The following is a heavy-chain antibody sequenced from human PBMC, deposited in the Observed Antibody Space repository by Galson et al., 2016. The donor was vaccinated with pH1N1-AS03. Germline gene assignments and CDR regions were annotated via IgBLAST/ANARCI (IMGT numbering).Heavy chain of an antibody. CDR1: GYTFTKYS. D-gene: IGHD3-3*01. Sequence: SVKVSCKASGYTFTKYSISWVRQAPGKGLEWMGRFIPMLGVAIYPQKFQGRVTITADRSTSTAYMELSGLRSEDTAIYYCATAYKVSSFGASEYHFEFWGQGTLVTVS. CDR3: ATAYKVSSFGASEYHFEF. V-gene: IGHV1-69*04. CDR2: FIPMLGVA. J-gene: IGHJ4*02.